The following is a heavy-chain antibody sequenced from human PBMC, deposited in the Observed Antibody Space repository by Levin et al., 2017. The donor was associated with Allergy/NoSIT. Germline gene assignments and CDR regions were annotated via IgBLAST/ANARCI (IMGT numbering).Heavy chain of an antibody. Sequence: GESLKISCKSSGYSFSNYWIGWVRQTPRKGLEWMGIIHPRDSNTKYNPSFQGLVTISADKSISTAYLQWSSLRASDTAIYYCARQDDQEYDYWGQGTLVTVSS. CDR1: GYSFSNYW. V-gene: IGHV5-51*01. J-gene: IGHJ4*02. CDR2: IHPRDSNT. CDR3: ARQDDQEYDY. D-gene: IGHD2-2*01.